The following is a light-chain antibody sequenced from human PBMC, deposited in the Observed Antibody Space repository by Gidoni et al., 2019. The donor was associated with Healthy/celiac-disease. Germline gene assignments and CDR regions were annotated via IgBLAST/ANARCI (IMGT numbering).Light chain of an antibody. CDR3: CSYAGSSTL. CDR1: SSDVGSYNL. Sequence: QSALTQPAFVSGSPGPSITISCTGTSSDVGSYNLVSWYQQHPGKAPKLMIYEGSKRPSGVSNRFSGSKTGNTASLTISGLQAEDEADYYCCSYAGSSTLFGGGTKLTVL. J-gene: IGLJ3*02. CDR2: EGS. V-gene: IGLV2-23*01.